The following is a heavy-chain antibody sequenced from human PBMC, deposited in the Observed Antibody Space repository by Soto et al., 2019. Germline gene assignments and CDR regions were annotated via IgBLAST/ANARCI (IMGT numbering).Heavy chain of an antibody. J-gene: IGHJ6*02. CDR2: INHSGST. CDR1: GGSFSCYY. V-gene: IGHV4-34*01. CDR3: ARWLGYYYYYGMDV. Sequence: SETLSLTCAVYGGSFSCYYWSWIRQPPGKGLEWIGEINHSGSTNYNPSLKSRVTISVDTSKNQSSLKLSSVTAADTAVYYCARWLGYYYYYGMDVWGQGTTVTVSS. D-gene: IGHD6-19*01.